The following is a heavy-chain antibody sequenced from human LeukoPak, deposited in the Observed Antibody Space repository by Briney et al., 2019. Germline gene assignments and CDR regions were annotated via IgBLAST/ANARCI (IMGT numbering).Heavy chain of an antibody. V-gene: IGHV3-53*01. CDR2: IYSGGST. D-gene: IGHD2-2*01. J-gene: IGHJ4*02. CDR1: GFTVSSNY. Sequence: GRSLRLSCAASGFTVSSNYMSWVRQAPGKGLEWVSVIYSGGSTYYADSVKGRFTISRDNSKNTLYLQMNSLRAEDTAVYYCARDRVSDLSTSLTRGFDYWGQGTLVTVSS. CDR3: ARDRVSDLSTSLTRGFDY.